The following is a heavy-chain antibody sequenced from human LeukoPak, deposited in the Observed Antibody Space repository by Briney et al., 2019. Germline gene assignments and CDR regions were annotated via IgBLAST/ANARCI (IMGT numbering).Heavy chain of an antibody. CDR1: GFIFDDYA. CDR2: ISWNSGSI. Sequence: GGSLRLSCETSGFIFDDYAMHWVRQAPGKGLEWVSGISWNSGSIGYADSVKGRFTISRDNAKNSLYLQMNSLRAEDTALYYCAKRRDGYNSGYDAFDIWGQGTMVTVSS. CDR3: AKRRDGYNSGYDAFDI. D-gene: IGHD5-12*01. V-gene: IGHV3-9*01. J-gene: IGHJ3*02.